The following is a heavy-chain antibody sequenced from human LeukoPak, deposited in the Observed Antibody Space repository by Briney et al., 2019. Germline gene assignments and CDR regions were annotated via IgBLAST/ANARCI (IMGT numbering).Heavy chain of an antibody. J-gene: IGHJ6*03. CDR2: IRHDESNN. D-gene: IGHD3-10*01. V-gene: IGHV3-30*02. Sequence: GGSLRLSCAASGFIFSSYGMHWVRQAPGRGLEWVAYIRHDESNNYYADSVKGRFTISRDISKNTLYLQMNSLRAEDTAVYYCARVIAARERAWFGELRLYYYSYIDVWGKGTTVTISS. CDR3: ARVIAARERAWFGELRLYYYSYIDV. CDR1: GFIFSSYG.